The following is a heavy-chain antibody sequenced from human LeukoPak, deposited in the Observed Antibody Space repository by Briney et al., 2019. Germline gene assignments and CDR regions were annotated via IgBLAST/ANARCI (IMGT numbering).Heavy chain of an antibody. Sequence: ASVKVSCKASGYSFTGYYMHWVRQAPGQGLEWMGWINPNSGGTNYAQKFQGRVTMTRDTSISTAYMELSRLRSDDTAVYYCARAIFGGSYWMDAFDIWGQGTMVTVSS. V-gene: IGHV1-2*02. CDR2: INPNSGGT. J-gene: IGHJ3*02. CDR3: ARAIFGGSYWMDAFDI. CDR1: GYSFTGYY. D-gene: IGHD1-26*01.